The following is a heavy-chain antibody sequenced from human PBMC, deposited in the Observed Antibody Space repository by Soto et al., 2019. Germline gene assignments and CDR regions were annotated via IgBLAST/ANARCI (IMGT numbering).Heavy chain of an antibody. CDR3: ATGAALAPNYYDILTGFDY. D-gene: IGHD3-9*01. CDR2: IYYTGST. CDR1: GGSISGYY. Sequence: SETLSLTCTVAGGSISGYYWSWIRQPPGKRLEWIGYIYYTGSTNYNPSLKSRVTISVDTSKNQFSLKLSSVTAADTAVYYCATGAALAPNYYDILTGFDYWAQGTLVTVSS. V-gene: IGHV4-59*12. J-gene: IGHJ4*02.